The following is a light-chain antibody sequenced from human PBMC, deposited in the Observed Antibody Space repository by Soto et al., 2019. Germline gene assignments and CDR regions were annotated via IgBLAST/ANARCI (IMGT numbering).Light chain of an antibody. CDR1: QSVSSRY. CDR3: QQYGRSPPFT. V-gene: IGKV3-20*01. Sequence: EIVLTQSPGTLSLSPGERATLSCRASQSVSSRYLAWYQQKPGQAPRLLIYGASNRATAIPDRFSGSGSGTDFSLTISRLEPEEFAVYFFQQYGRSPPFTFGKGTKVEIK. CDR2: GAS. J-gene: IGKJ2*01.